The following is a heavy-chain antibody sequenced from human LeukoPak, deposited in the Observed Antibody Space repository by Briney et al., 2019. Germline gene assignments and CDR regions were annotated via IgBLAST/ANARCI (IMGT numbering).Heavy chain of an antibody. D-gene: IGHD3-22*01. Sequence: ASVKVSCKASGSTFTRYYIHWVRQAPGQGLDWMGMINPSSGSTRFAQMFQDRVTMTRDTSTSTVYMELSSLRSEDTAVYYCARDLVHYYDSSGNNYYYYGMDVWGQGTTVTVSS. V-gene: IGHV1-46*01. CDR1: GSTFTRYY. CDR3: ARDLVHYYDSSGNNYYYYGMDV. CDR2: INPSSGST. J-gene: IGHJ6*02.